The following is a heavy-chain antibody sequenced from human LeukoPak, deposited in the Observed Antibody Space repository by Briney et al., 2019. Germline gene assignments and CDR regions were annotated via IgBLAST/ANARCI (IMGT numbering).Heavy chain of an antibody. V-gene: IGHV1-46*01. Sequence: ASVKVSCRASGYTFTSYYIHWVRQAPGQGLEWMGIINPSGGSTSYAQKFQGRVTMTSDTSTSTVYMELSSLRSEDTAVYYCARGLYSGSYFREIGYWGQGTLVTVSS. J-gene: IGHJ4*02. CDR3: ARGLYSGSYFREIGY. CDR1: GYTFTSYY. D-gene: IGHD1-26*01. CDR2: INPSGGST.